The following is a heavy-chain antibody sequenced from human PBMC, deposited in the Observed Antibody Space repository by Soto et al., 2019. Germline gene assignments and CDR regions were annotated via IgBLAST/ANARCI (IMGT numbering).Heavy chain of an antibody. Sequence: EVQLVESGGGLAQPGGSLRLSCDVSGFRFRDFFMDWVRQTPGKGLEWVGRSRNEASSYTTDYAASVQGRFIISRHDSQNSLILQMNSLKIEDTAIYYCAVNYYGLDVLGHGTTVTVSS. J-gene: IGHJ6*02. CDR1: GFRFRDFF. V-gene: IGHV3-72*01. CDR3: AVNYYGLDV. CDR2: SRNEASSYTT.